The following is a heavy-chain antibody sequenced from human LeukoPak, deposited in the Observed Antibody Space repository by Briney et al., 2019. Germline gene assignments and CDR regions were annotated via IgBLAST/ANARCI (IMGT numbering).Heavy chain of an antibody. V-gene: IGHV3-53*01. CDR2: IYSGGST. CDR3: ARVSIAAAAAFDY. Sequence: PGGSLRLSCAASGFTLSDYYMSWIRQAPGKGLEWVSVIYSGGSTYYADSVKGRFTISRDNSKNTLYLQMNSLRAEDTAVYYCARVSIAAAAAFDYWGQGTLVTVSS. CDR1: GFTLSDYY. J-gene: IGHJ4*02. D-gene: IGHD6-13*01.